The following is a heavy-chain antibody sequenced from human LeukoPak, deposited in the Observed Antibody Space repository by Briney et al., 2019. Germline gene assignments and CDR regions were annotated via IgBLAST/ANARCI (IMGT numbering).Heavy chain of an antibody. J-gene: IGHJ4*02. CDR1: GFTFSHYA. V-gene: IGHV3-30*04. D-gene: IGHD3-22*01. CDR2: ISYDGSNK. CDR3: AKGTHYYDSSGYLDY. Sequence: GGSLRLSCAASGFTFSHYAIHWVRQAPGKGLEWVAVISYDGSNKYYADSVKGRFTISRDNSKNTLYLQMNSLRAEDTAVYYCAKGTHYYDSSGYLDYWGQGTLVTVSS.